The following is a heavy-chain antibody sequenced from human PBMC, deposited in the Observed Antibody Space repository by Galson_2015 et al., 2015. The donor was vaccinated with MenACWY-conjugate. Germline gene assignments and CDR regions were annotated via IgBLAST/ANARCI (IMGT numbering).Heavy chain of an antibody. Sequence: ETLSLTCTISGGSISSYYWSWIRQPPGKGLEWIGYIYYSGSTNYNPSLKSRVSISIQTSNNQFSLNLNSVTAADTAMYYCARGGGIAVAGDWGQGTLVTVSS. CDR2: IYYSGST. CDR3: ARGGGIAVAGD. V-gene: IGHV4-59*08. CDR1: GGSISSYY. D-gene: IGHD6-19*01. J-gene: IGHJ4*02.